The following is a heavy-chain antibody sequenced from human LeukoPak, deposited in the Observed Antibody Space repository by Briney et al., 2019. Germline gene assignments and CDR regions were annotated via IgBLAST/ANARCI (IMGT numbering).Heavy chain of an antibody. CDR3: ARLQYCSGTSCYWFDP. CDR2: INHSGST. J-gene: IGHJ5*02. CDR1: GGSFSGYY. D-gene: IGHD2-2*01. Sequence: SETLSLTCAVYGGSFSGYYWSWIRQPPGKGLEWIGEINHSGSTNYNPSLKSRVTISVDTSKNQFSLKLSSVTAADTAVYYCARLQYCSGTSCYWFDPWGQGTLVTVSS. V-gene: IGHV4-34*01.